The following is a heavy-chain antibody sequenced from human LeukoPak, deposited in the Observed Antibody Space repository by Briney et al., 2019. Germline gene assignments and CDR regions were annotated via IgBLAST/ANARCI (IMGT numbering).Heavy chain of an antibody. CDR2: IYPGDSDT. D-gene: IGHD2-15*01. V-gene: IGHV5-51*01. CDR3: ATGRYCSGTTCYSSLDF. J-gene: IGHJ4*02. Sequence: GESLKISCKGSGYSFTSYWIGWVRQMPGKGLEWMGIIYPGDSDTRYSPSFQGQVTISADKSISTAYLQWSSLKASDTAMYYCATGRYCSGTTCYSSLDFWGQGTLVTVSS. CDR1: GYSFTSYW.